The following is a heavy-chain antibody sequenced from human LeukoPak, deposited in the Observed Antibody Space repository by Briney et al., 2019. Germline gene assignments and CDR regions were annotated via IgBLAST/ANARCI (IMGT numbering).Heavy chain of an antibody. CDR2: INWNGGST. Sequence: RAGGSLRLSCAASGFTFDDYGMSWVRQAPGKGLEWVSGINWNGGSTGYADSVKGRFTISRDNAKNSLYLQMNSLRAEDTALYYCARAKGTMVRGASYFDYWGQGTLVTVSS. D-gene: IGHD3-10*01. CDR1: GFTFDDYG. V-gene: IGHV3-20*04. CDR3: ARAKGTMVRGASYFDY. J-gene: IGHJ4*02.